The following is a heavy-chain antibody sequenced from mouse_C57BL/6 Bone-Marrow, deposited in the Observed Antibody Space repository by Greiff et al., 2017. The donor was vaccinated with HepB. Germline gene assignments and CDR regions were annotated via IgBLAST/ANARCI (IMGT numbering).Heavy chain of an antibody. D-gene: IGHD2-2*01. CDR3: TTSGYDGFAY. CDR2: IDPENGDT. Sequence: VQLQQSGAELVRPGASVKLSCTASGFNIKDDYMPWVKQRPEQGLEWIGWIDPENGDTEYASKFQGKATITADTSSNTAYLQLSSLTSEDTAVYYCTTSGYDGFAYWGQGTLVTVSA. CDR1: GFNIKDDY. V-gene: IGHV14-4*01. J-gene: IGHJ3*01.